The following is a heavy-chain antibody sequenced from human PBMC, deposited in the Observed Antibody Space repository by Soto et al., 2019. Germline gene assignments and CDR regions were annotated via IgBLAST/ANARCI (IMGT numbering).Heavy chain of an antibody. V-gene: IGHV3-21*01. D-gene: IGHD3-22*01. CDR1: GLNFRGYG. Sequence: TGGSMRLSCAASGLNFRGYGMNWVRQDTGKGLEWVSSISSSSSYIYYADSVKGRFTISRDNAKNSLYLQMNSLRAEDTAVYYCARDYYYDSSGYYAGFDYWGQGTLVTVSS. CDR3: ARDYYYDSSGYYAGFDY. CDR2: ISSSSSYI. J-gene: IGHJ4*02.